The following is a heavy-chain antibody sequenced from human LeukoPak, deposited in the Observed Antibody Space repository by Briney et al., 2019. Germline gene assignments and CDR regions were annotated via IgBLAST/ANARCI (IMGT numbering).Heavy chain of an antibody. CDR1: GGSISTNNW. J-gene: IGHJ4*02. D-gene: IGHD3-16*01. CDR2: IHHSGST. Sequence: SGTLSLTCAVSGGSISTNNWWTWVRQPPGKGLEWIGEIHHSGSTDYNPSLKSRVTISPDKSKNQFSLKLSSVTAADTAVYYCARERGPSGEDYWGQGTLVTVSS. V-gene: IGHV4-4*02. CDR3: ARERGPSGEDY.